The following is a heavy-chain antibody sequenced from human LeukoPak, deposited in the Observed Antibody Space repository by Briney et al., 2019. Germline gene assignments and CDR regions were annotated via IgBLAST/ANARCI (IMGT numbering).Heavy chain of an antibody. CDR1: GFTFSDYA. D-gene: IGHD3-22*01. J-gene: IGHJ4*02. CDR2: IKSDGSST. CDR3: TRTYYYDSIDYFDY. Sequence: PGRSLRLSCTASGFTFSDYAMSWFRQAPGKGLVWVSRIKSDGSSTIYADSVKGRFTISRDNAKNTLYLQMNSLRAEDTAVYYCTRTYYYDSIDYFDYWGQGALVTVSS. V-gene: IGHV3-74*01.